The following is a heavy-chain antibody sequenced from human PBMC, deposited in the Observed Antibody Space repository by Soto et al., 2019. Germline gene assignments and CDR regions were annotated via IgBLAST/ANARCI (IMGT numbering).Heavy chain of an antibody. V-gene: IGHV3-53*01. Sequence: GGSLRLSCAASGFTVSSNYMSWVRQAPGKGLEWVSVIYSGGSTYYADSVKGRFTISRDNSKNTLYLQMNSLRAEDRAVYYCARSSSSIAAAGTGFDYWGQGTLVTVSS. CDR3: ARSSSSIAAAGTGFDY. CDR2: IYSGGST. CDR1: GFTVSSNY. J-gene: IGHJ4*02. D-gene: IGHD6-13*01.